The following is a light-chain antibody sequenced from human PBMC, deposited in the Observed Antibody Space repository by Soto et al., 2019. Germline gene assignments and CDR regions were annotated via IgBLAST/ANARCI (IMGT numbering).Light chain of an antibody. Sequence: DIQMTQSPSTLSASVGDRVTITCRASQSIFTWLAWYQQKPGKAPKLLIYKASSLESGVPSRFSGSGSGTEFTLTISILQPDDSATYYYQHCYSYWTFGQGTKVEIK. V-gene: IGKV1-5*03. J-gene: IGKJ1*01. CDR1: QSIFTW. CDR3: QHCYSYWT. CDR2: KAS.